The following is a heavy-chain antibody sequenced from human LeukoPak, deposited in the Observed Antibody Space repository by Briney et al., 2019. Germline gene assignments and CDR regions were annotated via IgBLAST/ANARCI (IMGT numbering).Heavy chain of an antibody. J-gene: IGHJ4*02. Sequence: GGSLRLSCAAPGFTFSAYNMNWVRQAPGKGLEWVSCISSSSNYIYYADSVKGRFTISRDNAKNSLFLQMNSLRAEDTAVYYCARDEGVPFDYWGQGILVTVSS. CDR3: ARDEGVPFDY. V-gene: IGHV3-21*01. CDR1: GFTFSAYN. CDR2: ISSSSNYI.